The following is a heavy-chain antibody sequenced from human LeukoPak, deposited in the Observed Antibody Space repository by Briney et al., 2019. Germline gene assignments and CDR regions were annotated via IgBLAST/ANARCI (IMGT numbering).Heavy chain of an antibody. J-gene: IGHJ6*03. CDR3: AKVFGLGSGGSWARYYYYYYMDV. D-gene: IGHD2-15*01. Sequence: GGSLRLSCAASALTFSRYAMSWVRQAPGKGLEWVSAISGSGGSTYYADSVKGRFTISRDNSKNTLYLQMNSLRAEDTAVYYCAKVFGLGSGGSWARYYYYYYMDVWGKGTTVTVSS. V-gene: IGHV3-23*01. CDR2: ISGSGGST. CDR1: ALTFSRYA.